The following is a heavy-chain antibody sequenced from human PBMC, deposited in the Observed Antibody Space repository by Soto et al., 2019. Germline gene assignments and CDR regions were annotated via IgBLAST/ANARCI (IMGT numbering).Heavy chain of an antibody. CDR3: AGDRLESSTYGMDV. V-gene: IGHV4-4*07. CDR1: GDSILGYY. CDR2: VYNSGNV. Sequence: SETLSLTCSVSGDSILGYYWSWIRQPAGKRLEWIGRVYNSGNVIFNPSLKNRVTMSVDMSKNQFSLRLTSVTAADSAVYYCAGDRLESSTYGMDVWGRGTTVTVPS. J-gene: IGHJ6*02. D-gene: IGHD3-16*02.